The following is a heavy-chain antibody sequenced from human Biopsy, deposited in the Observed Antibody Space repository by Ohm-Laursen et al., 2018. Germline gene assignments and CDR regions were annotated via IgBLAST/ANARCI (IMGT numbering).Heavy chain of an antibody. Sequence: GTLSLTCTVSGGSISGCSWSWIRQAPGRGLEWVGYISYSGSTSNNPSLKSRITISVDTSKNQISLKVTSVTAADTAVYYCAKHGSGWTGDDALHIWGQGTMVTVSS. D-gene: IGHD6-19*01. J-gene: IGHJ3*02. V-gene: IGHV4-59*08. CDR2: ISYSGST. CDR1: GGSISGCS. CDR3: AKHGSGWTGDDALHI.